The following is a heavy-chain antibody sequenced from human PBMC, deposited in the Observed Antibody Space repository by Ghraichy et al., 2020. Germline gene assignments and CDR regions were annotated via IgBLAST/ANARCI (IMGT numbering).Heavy chain of an antibody. CDR3: ARSLHITIFGVATGGWYFDL. Sequence: GGSLRLSCAASGFTFSSYSMNWVRQAPGKGLEWVSYISSSSSTIYYADSVKGRFTISRDNAKNSLYLQMNSLRDEDTAVYYCARSLHITIFGVATGGWYFDLWGRGTLVTVSS. D-gene: IGHD3-3*01. V-gene: IGHV3-48*02. CDR1: GFTFSSYS. CDR2: ISSSSSTI. J-gene: IGHJ2*01.